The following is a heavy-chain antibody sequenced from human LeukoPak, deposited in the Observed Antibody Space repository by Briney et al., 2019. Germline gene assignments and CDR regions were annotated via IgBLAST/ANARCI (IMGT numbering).Heavy chain of an antibody. V-gene: IGHV4-59*05. CDR1: GDSISNYY. D-gene: IGHD3-3*01. J-gene: IGHJ4*02. CDR3: ARLGSTYDFWSGYPIPHYFDY. Sequence: SETLSLTCTVSGDSISNYYWSWIRQPPGKGLEWIGSIYYSGSTYYNPSLKSRVTISVDTSKNQFSLKLSSVTAADTAVYYCARLGSTYDFWSGYPIPHYFDYWGQGTLVTVSS. CDR2: IYYSGST.